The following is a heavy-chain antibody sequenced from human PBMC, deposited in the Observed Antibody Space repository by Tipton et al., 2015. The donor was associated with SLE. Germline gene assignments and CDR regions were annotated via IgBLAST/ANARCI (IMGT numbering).Heavy chain of an antibody. CDR2: IYYSGFT. CDR1: GGSISSSSYY. CDR3: ATGGREYSLDY. D-gene: IGHD3-10*01. J-gene: IGHJ4*02. V-gene: IGHV4-39*07. Sequence: LRLSCTVSGGSISSSSYYWGWIRQPPGKGLEWIGGIYYSGFTYYNPSLKSRVTISVDTSKNQFSLKLSSVTAADTAVYYCATGGREYSLDYWDQGTLVTVSS.